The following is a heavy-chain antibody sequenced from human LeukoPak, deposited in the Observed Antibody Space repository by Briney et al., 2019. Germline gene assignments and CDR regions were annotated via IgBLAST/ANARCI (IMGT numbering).Heavy chain of an antibody. V-gene: IGHV4-34*01. CDR3: AGVSILTSFDY. D-gene: IGHD2-8*01. Sequence: SETLSLTCAVYGGSFSGYYWSWIRQPPGKGLEWIGEINHSGSTNYNPSLKSRVTISVDTSKNQFSLKLSSVTAADTAVYYCAGVSILTSFDYWDQGTLVTVSS. CDR1: GGSFSGYY. CDR2: INHSGST. J-gene: IGHJ4*02.